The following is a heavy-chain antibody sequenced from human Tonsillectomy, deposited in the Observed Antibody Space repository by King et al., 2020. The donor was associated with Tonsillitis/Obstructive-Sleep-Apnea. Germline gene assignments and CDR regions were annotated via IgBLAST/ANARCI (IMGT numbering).Heavy chain of an antibody. J-gene: IGHJ4*02. CDR2: IYYSGTT. CDR1: GGSITSDLHY. D-gene: IGHD1/OR15-1a*01. Sequence: QLQESGPGLVKPSETLSLTCTVSGGSITSDLHYWGWVRQPPGKGLEWIGRIYYSGTTYYNASLKSRLTISVDTSKNHFSLNLSAVTAADTAVYFCARHSKPKGREHYFDFWGQGTLVTVSS. CDR3: ARHSKPKGREHYFDF. V-gene: IGHV4-39*01.